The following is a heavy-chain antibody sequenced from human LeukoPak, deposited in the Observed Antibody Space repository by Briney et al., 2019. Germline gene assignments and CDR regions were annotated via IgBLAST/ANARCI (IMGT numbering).Heavy chain of an antibody. V-gene: IGHV4-39*07. CDR3: ARGRYDFWSGYYRPALDAFDI. D-gene: IGHD3-3*01. CDR2: INHSGST. CDR1: GGSIRSSSYY. Sequence: SETLSLTCTVSGGSIRSSSYYWGWIRQPPGKGLEWIGEINHSGSTNYNPSLKSRVTISVDTSKNQFSLKLSSVTAADTAVYYCARGRYDFWSGYYRPALDAFDIWGQGTMVTVSS. J-gene: IGHJ3*02.